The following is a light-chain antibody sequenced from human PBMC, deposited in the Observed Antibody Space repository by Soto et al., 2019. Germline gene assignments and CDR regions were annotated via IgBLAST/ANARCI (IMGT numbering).Light chain of an antibody. V-gene: IGKV3-11*01. CDR1: QSVSSY. CDR2: DAS. Sequence: EIVLTQSPATLSLSPGERAALSCRASQSVSSYLAWYQQKPGQAPRLLIYDASNRATGIPARFSGSGSGTDFTLTISSLAPEDFAVYYCQQRSNWPSTFGGGNRVEIK. J-gene: IGKJ4*01. CDR3: QQRSNWPST.